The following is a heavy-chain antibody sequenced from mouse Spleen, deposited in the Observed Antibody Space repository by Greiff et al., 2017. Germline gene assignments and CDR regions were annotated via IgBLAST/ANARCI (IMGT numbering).Heavy chain of an antibody. J-gene: IGHJ4*01. CDR1: GFTFSSYT. D-gene: IGHD6-1*01. CDR3: ARPQPSMDY. V-gene: IGHV5-9*04. CDR2: ISSGGGNT. Sequence: EVQLVESGGGLVKPGGSLKLSCAASGFTFSSYTMSWVRQTPAKRLEWVATISSGGGNTYYPDSVKGRFTISRDNARNTLYLQMSSLRSEDTAMYYCARPQPSMDYWGQGTSVTVSS.